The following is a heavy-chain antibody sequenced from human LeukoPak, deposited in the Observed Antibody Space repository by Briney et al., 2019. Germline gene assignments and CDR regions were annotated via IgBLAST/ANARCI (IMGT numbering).Heavy chain of an antibody. CDR3: AKTPGIVVVTAHTLYFQH. D-gene: IGHD2-21*02. Sequence: GGSLRLSCAASGLTFSSYAMSWVRQAPGKGLEWVSAISGSGGRTYYADSVKGRFTISRDNSKNTLYLQMNSLRAEDTAVYYCAKTPGIVVVTAHTLYFQHWGQGTLVTVSS. V-gene: IGHV3-23*01. CDR2: ISGSGGRT. J-gene: IGHJ1*01. CDR1: GLTFSSYA.